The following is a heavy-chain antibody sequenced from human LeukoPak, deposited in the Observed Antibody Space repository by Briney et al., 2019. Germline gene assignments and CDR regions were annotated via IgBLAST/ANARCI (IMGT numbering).Heavy chain of an antibody. CDR1: GYTYSSYG. CDR3: ARDLAVVVAAEDYAFDI. J-gene: IGHJ3*02. D-gene: IGHD2-15*01. V-gene: IGHV1-18*01. Sequence: ASVKVSCKASGYTYSSYGISWVRQAPGQGLEWMGWISAYNGNTNYAQKLQGRVTMTTDTSTSTAYMELRSLRSDDTAVYYCARDLAVVVAAEDYAFDIWGQGTMVTVSS. CDR2: ISAYNGNT.